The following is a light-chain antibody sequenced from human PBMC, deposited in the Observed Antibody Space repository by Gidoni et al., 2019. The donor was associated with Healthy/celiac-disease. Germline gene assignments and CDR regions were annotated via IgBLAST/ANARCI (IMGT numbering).Light chain of an antibody. Sequence: IQMTQSPSSLSASVGDRVTITCRASQSIISYLNWYQQTPGKAPKLLIYAASSLQSGVPSRFSGSGSGTDFTLTISSLQPEDFATYYCQQSYSTPYTFGQGTKLEIK. CDR1: QSIISY. J-gene: IGKJ2*01. CDR2: AAS. V-gene: IGKV1-39*01. CDR3: QQSYSTPYT.